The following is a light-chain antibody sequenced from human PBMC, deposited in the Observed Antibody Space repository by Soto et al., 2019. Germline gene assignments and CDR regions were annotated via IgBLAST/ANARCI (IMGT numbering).Light chain of an antibody. CDR1: QGIGTW. V-gene: IGKV1D-12*01. Sequence: DVQVTQSPSFVSASVGDRVTITCRASQGIGTWLAWYQVKPGKAPNLLIYGATNLQSGVPSRFSGSGLGTHFTLTIFNLQPEDFATYYCQQTISFPITFGQGTRLDI. CDR3: QQTISFPIT. CDR2: GAT. J-gene: IGKJ5*01.